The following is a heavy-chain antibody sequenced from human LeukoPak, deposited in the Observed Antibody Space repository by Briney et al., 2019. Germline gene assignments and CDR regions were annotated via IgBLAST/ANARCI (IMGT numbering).Heavy chain of an antibody. CDR3: ARPYYYDSSGPQGGWYFDL. CDR2: IYYSGST. J-gene: IGHJ2*01. Sequence: PSETLSLTCTVSGGSISSYYWSWIRQPPGKGLEWIGYIYYSGSTNYNPSLKSRVTISVDTSKNQFSLKLSSVTAADTAVYYCARPYYYDSSGPQGGWYFDLWGRGTLVTVSS. V-gene: IGHV4-59*08. D-gene: IGHD3-22*01. CDR1: GGSISSYY.